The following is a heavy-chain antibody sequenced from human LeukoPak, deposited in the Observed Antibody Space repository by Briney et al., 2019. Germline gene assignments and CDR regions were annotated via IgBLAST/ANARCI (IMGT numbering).Heavy chain of an antibody. D-gene: IGHD6-19*01. J-gene: IGHJ4*02. CDR1: GFTFNTYT. V-gene: IGHV3-30-3*01. CDR2: ISYDESNK. Sequence: EGSLRLSCAASGFTFNTYTRHWVRQAPGKGLEWVAVISYDESNKYYADSVKGRFTISRDNSKNTLYLQMNSLRAEDTAVYYCARRGSSGCFDYWGQGTLVTVSS. CDR3: ARRGSSGCFDY.